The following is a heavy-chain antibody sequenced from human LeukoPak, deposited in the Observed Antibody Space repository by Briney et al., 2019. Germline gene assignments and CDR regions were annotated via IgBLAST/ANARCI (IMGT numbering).Heavy chain of an antibody. Sequence: GGSLRLSCAASGFTFSDYYMSWIRQAPGKGLEWVSYISSSGSTIYYADSVKGRFTISRDNAKNSLYLQMNSLRAEDTAVYYCARERETARCTNGVCYSYYYYMDVWGKGTTVTVSS. CDR3: ARERETARCTNGVCYSYYYYMDV. J-gene: IGHJ6*03. CDR1: GFTFSDYY. D-gene: IGHD2-8*01. CDR2: ISSSGSTI. V-gene: IGHV3-11*04.